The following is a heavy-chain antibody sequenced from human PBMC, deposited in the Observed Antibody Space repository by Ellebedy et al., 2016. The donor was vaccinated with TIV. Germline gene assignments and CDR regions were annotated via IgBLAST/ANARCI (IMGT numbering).Heavy chain of an antibody. J-gene: IGHJ4*02. V-gene: IGHV1-24*01. CDR3: AAFPDIAQMVYDY. Sequence: AASVKVSCKVSGYTLTELSMHWVRQAPGKGLEWMGGFDPEDGETIYAQKFQGRVTMTEDTSTDTAYMELRSLRSEDTAVYYCAAFPDIAQMVYDYWGQGTLVTVSS. CDR2: FDPEDGET. D-gene: IGHD2-8*01. CDR1: GYTLTELS.